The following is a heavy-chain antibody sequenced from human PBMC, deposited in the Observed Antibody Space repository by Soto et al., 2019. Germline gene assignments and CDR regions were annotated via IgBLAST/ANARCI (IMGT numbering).Heavy chain of an antibody. V-gene: IGHV4-61*01. J-gene: IGHJ6*02. CDR3: AREPALRFLEWLTPYGMDV. Sequence: SETLSLTCTVSGGSVSSGSYYWSWIRQSPGKGLEWIGYIYYSGSTNYNPSLKSRVTISVDTSKNQFSLKLSSVTAADTAVYYCAREPALRFLEWLTPYGMDVWGQGTTVTVS. CDR2: IYYSGST. CDR1: GGSVSSGSYY. D-gene: IGHD3-3*01.